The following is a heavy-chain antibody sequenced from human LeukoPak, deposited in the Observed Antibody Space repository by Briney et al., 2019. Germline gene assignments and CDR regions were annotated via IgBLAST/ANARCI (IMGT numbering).Heavy chain of an antibody. CDR1: GFTFSSYG. J-gene: IGHJ6*03. V-gene: IGHV3-33*06. CDR3: AKEDTYYDFWSGYYPGGIMDV. CDR2: IWYDGSNK. D-gene: IGHD3-3*01. Sequence: GGSLRLSCAASGFTFSSYGMHWVRQAPGKGLEWVAVIWYDGSNKYYADSVKGRFTISRDNSKNTLYLQMNSLRAEDTAVYYCAKEDTYYDFWSGYYPGGIMDVWGKGTTVTVSS.